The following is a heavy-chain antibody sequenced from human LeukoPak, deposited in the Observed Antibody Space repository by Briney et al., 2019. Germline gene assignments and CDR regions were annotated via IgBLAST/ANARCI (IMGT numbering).Heavy chain of an antibody. J-gene: IGHJ4*02. CDR2: ISGSGGST. Sequence: GGSLRLSCAASGFTFSSYAMSWVRQAPGKGLEWVSAISGSGGSTYYADSVKGRFTISRDNSKNTLYLQMNSLRAEDTAVYYCAVVVVITTMADYWGQGTLVTVSS. CDR3: AVVVVITTMADY. CDR1: GFTFSSYA. V-gene: IGHV3-23*01. D-gene: IGHD3-22*01.